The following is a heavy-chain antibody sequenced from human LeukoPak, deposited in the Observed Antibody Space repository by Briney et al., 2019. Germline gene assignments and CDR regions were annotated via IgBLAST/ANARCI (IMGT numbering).Heavy chain of an antibody. CDR1: GYTFTGYY. V-gene: IGHV1-2*02. Sequence: ASVKVSCKASGYTFTGYYIHWVRQAPGQGLEWMGWIHPNSGGTNYAQKFQGRVTMTRDTSISTAYMELSSLRSDDTAVYYCARGGHPGRDYYYMDVWGKGTTVTVSS. J-gene: IGHJ6*03. CDR2: IHPNSGGT. D-gene: IGHD3-10*01. CDR3: ARGGHPGRDYYYMDV.